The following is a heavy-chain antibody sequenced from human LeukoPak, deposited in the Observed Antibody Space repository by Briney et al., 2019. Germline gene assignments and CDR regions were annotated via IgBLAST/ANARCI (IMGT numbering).Heavy chain of an antibody. D-gene: IGHD6-19*01. Sequence: ASVKVSCKASGFTFCTYGITCVRQAPGQGLEWLGYISAYSADTNYAQKLQGRVTMTTDTSTTTAYLEMRSLRSDDTAVYYCAGDIPESSGYYIWRQGTQVTVSS. V-gene: IGHV1-18*01. CDR2: ISAYSADT. CDR3: AGDIPESSGYYI. CDR1: GFTFCTYG. J-gene: IGHJ4*02.